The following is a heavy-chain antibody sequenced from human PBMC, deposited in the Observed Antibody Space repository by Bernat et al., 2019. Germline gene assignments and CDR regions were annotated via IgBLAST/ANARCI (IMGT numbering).Heavy chain of an antibody. V-gene: IGHV4-34*01. CDR3: ARDDKEQLVRTYYNGMDV. CDR2: INHSGST. Sequence: QVQLQQWGAGLLKPSETLSLTCAVYGGSFNGYYWSWIRQSPGKGLEWIGEINHSGSTSYNPSLKSRASISVDTSKKQFSPNLSSVTAADTAVYYCARDDKEQLVRTYYNGMDVWGQGTTVTVSS. D-gene: IGHD6-6*01. CDR1: GGSFNGYY. J-gene: IGHJ6*02.